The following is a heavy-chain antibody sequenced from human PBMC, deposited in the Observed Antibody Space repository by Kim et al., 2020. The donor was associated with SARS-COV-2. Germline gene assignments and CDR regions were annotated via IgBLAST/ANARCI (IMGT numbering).Heavy chain of an antibody. Sequence: GESLQISCKGSGYSFTSYWIGWVRQMPGKGLEWMGIIYPGDSDTRYSPSFQGQVTISADKSISTAYLQWSSLKASDTAMYYCARQPLGYCSGGSCQEEYYFDYWGQGTLVTVSS. V-gene: IGHV5-51*01. D-gene: IGHD2-15*01. CDR3: ARQPLGYCSGGSCQEEYYFDY. J-gene: IGHJ4*02. CDR2: IYPGDSDT. CDR1: GYSFTSYW.